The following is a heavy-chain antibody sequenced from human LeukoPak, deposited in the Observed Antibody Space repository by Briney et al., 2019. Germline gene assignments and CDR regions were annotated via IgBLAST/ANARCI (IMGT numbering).Heavy chain of an antibody. J-gene: IGHJ3*02. D-gene: IGHD3-9*01. CDR3: ARVGRYPNAFDI. Sequence: GGSLRLSCAASGFTFSSYWMHWVRQAPGKGLVWVSRINSDGSSTSYADSVKGRFTISRDNAKNTLYLKMSSLRAEDTAVYYCARVGRYPNAFDIWGQGTMVSVSS. CDR2: INSDGSST. CDR1: GFTFSSYW. V-gene: IGHV3-74*01.